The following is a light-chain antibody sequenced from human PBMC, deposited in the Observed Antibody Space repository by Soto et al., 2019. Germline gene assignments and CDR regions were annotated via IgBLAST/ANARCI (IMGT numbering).Light chain of an antibody. CDR2: AAS. CDR1: QSVGSH. Sequence: VMTQSPATLSGSPGGSATLSCRASQSVGSHLAWYQQKPGQAPRLLIYAASTRATGIPDRFSGSGSGTDFTLTISSLEPEDFAVYYCQQRSNWPPWTFGQGTKVDI. V-gene: IGKV3-11*01. CDR3: QQRSNWPPWT. J-gene: IGKJ1*01.